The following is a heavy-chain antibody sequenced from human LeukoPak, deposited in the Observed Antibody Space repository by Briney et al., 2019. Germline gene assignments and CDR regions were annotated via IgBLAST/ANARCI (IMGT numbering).Heavy chain of an antibody. CDR1: GGSFSGYY. D-gene: IGHD4-11*01. Sequence: KSSGTLSLTCAVYGGSFSGYYWSWIRQPPGKGLEWIGEINHSGSTNYNPSLKSRVTISVDTSKNRFSLKLSSVTAADTAVYYCASGGYSNYIAYWGQGTLVTVSS. CDR3: ASGGYSNYIAY. CDR2: INHSGST. V-gene: IGHV4-34*01. J-gene: IGHJ4*02.